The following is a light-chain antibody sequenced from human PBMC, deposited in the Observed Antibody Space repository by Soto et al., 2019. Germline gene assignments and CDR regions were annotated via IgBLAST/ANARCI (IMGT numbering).Light chain of an antibody. Sequence: SALTQPPSASGSPGQSVTISCTGTSSDIGGYNYVSWYQQHPGKAPKLMISEVTKRPSGVPDRFSGSKSGNTASLTVSGLQAEDEADYYCSSYVGSDNLVFGGGTKLTVL. V-gene: IGLV2-8*01. CDR3: SSYVGSDNLV. CDR2: EVT. CDR1: SSDIGGYNY. J-gene: IGLJ3*02.